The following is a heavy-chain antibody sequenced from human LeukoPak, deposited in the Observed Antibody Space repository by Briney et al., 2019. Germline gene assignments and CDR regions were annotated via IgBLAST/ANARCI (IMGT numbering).Heavy chain of an antibody. J-gene: IGHJ4*02. CDR3: ASGYCSSTSCYPLDY. V-gene: IGHV4-61*02. CDR1: GGSISSGSYY. CDR2: IYTSGST. D-gene: IGHD2-2*01. Sequence: PSQTLSLTCTVSGGSISSGSYYWSWIRQPAGKGLEWIGRIYTSGSTNYNPSLKSRVTISVDTSKNQFSLKLSSVTAADTAVYYCASGYCSSTSCYPLDYWGQGTLVTVSS.